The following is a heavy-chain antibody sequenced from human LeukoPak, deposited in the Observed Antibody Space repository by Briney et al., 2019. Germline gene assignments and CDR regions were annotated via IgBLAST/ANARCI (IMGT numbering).Heavy chain of an antibody. Sequence: GGSLRLSCAASGFTFSDYYMSWIRQAPGKGLEWVSYISSSGRSIYYADSLKGRFTISRDNAKNSLYLQMNSLRAEDTAVYYCARVFFRRDGYNRQYYFDYWGQGTLVTVSS. CDR3: ARVFFRRDGYNRQYYFDY. CDR2: ISSSGRSI. CDR1: GFTFSDYY. J-gene: IGHJ4*02. V-gene: IGHV3-11*04. D-gene: IGHD5-24*01.